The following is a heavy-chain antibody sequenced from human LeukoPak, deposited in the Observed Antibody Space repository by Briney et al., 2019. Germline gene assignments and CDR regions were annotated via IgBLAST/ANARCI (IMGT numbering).Heavy chain of an antibody. CDR2: INPNSGGT. Sequence: GASVKVSCKASGYAFTGYYMHWVRQAPGQGLEWMGRINPNSGGTNYAQKFQGRVTMTRDTSISIAYMELSRLRSDDTAVYYCARTSINPQWLASTNWFDPWGQGTLVTVSS. V-gene: IGHV1-2*06. D-gene: IGHD6-19*01. CDR1: GYAFTGYY. CDR3: ARTSINPQWLASTNWFDP. J-gene: IGHJ5*02.